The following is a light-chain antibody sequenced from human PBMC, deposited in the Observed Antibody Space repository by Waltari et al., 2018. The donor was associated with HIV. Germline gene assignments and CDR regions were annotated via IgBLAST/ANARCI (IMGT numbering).Light chain of an antibody. CDR1: QSVLYSSNNKNY. CDR2: WAS. Sequence: EIVMTQSPDSSAVSLGERATINCKSSQSVLYSSNNKNYLAWYQQKPGQPPKLLIYWASTRESGFPDRFSGSGSGTDFTLTISSLHAEDVAVYYCQQYYSTPHTFGQGTKLEIK. CDR3: QQYYSTPHT. V-gene: IGKV4-1*01. J-gene: IGKJ2*01.